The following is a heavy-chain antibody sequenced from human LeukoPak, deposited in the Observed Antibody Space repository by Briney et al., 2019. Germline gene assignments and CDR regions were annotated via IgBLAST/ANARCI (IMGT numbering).Heavy chain of an antibody. Sequence: SETLSLTCTVSGGSISSGGYYWSWIRQPPGKGLEWIGYIYHSGSTYYNPSLKSRVTISVDRSKNQFSLKLSSVTAADTAVYYCAREKESQRNCGGDCYYHSFDYWGQGTLVTVSS. CDR1: GGSISSGGYY. CDR2: IYHSGST. J-gene: IGHJ4*02. V-gene: IGHV4-30-2*01. D-gene: IGHD2-21*01. CDR3: AREKESQRNCGGDCYYHSFDY.